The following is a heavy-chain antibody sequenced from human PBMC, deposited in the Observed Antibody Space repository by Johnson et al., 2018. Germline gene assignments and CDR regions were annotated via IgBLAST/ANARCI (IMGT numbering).Heavy chain of an antibody. V-gene: IGHV3-33*01. J-gene: IGHJ3*02. D-gene: IGHD6-19*01. CDR2: IWYDGSNK. CDR1: GFTFSSYG. CDR3: ARCLDPGLGAFDI. Sequence: QVQLVESGGGVVQPGRSLRLSCAASGFTFSSYGMHWVRQAPGKGLEWVAVIWYDGSNKYYADSVKGRFTISRDNSKNTLYLQINSLGAADTAGYYCARCLDPGLGAFDIWVQGTRVTVSS.